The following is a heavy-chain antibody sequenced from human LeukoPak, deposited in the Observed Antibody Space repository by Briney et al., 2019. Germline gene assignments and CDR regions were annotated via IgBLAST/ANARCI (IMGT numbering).Heavy chain of an antibody. J-gene: IGHJ6*03. V-gene: IGHV1-69*13. CDR1: GGTFSSYA. D-gene: IGHD3-3*01. CDR3: ARVPYDFWSGYDYYYYYYMDV. Sequence: SVKVSCKASGGTFSSYAISWVRQAPGQGLEWMGGIIPILGTANYAQKFQGRVTITADESTSTAYMELSSLRSEDTAVYYCARVPYDFWSGYDYYYYYYMDVWGKGTTVTVSS. CDR2: IIPILGTA.